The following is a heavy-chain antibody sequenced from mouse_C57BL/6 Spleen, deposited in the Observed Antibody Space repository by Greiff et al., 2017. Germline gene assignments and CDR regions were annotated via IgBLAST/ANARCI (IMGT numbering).Heavy chain of an antibody. J-gene: IGHJ1*03. CDR3: ASELYDGYYALYIGG. Sequence: EVQLQESGGGLVKPGGSLKLSCAASGFTFSDYGMHWVRQAPEKGLEWVAYISSGSSTIYYADTVKGRFTISRDNAKNTLFLQMTSLRSEDTAMYYCASELYDGYYALYIGGSGTLTTVTVSS. D-gene: IGHD2-3*01. CDR1: GFTFSDYG. V-gene: IGHV5-17*01. CDR2: ISSGSSTI.